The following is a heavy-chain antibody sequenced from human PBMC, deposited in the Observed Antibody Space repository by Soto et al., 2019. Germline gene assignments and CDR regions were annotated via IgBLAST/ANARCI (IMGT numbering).Heavy chain of an antibody. D-gene: IGHD6-6*01. J-gene: IGHJ6*02. CDR1: GDSVSTNSNI. V-gene: IGHV6-1*01. Sequence: SQTLSLTCALSGDSVSTNSNIWKCIRQSPSRGLECLGRTYYRSECYYDYASSVTIRISINPDPSKIQLSPQLSSVTPEYTAVYYCAREYSSSSFYYGMDVWGRGTTVTVSS. CDR3: AREYSSSSFYYGMDV. CDR2: TYYRSECYY.